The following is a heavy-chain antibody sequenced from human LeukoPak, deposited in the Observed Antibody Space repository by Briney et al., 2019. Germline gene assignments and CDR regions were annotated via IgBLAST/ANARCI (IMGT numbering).Heavy chain of an antibody. D-gene: IGHD6-19*01. J-gene: IGHJ4*02. CDR3: ARETEVPGGRSWDF. Sequence: PSETLSLTCTVSGCTISSYYWTWIRQPAGKGLECVGGIHPSGTTNHNPSLQSRVIMSLDMSNKQFSLKERSVTAADTAVYYCARETEVPGGRSWDFWGQGTLVTVSS. CDR1: GCTISSYY. CDR2: IHPSGTT. V-gene: IGHV4-4*07.